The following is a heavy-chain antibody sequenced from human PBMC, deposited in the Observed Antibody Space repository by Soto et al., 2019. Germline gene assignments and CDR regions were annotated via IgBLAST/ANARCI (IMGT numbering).Heavy chain of an antibody. CDR3: AKENDFWSGYPDY. J-gene: IGHJ4*02. V-gene: IGHV3-30*18. Sequence: GGSLRLSCAASGFTFSSYGMHWVRQAPGKGLEWVAVISYDGSNKYYADSVKGRFTISRDNSKNTLYLQMNSLRAEDTAVYYCAKENDFWSGYPDYWGQGTLVTVSS. D-gene: IGHD3-3*01. CDR1: GFTFSSYG. CDR2: ISYDGSNK.